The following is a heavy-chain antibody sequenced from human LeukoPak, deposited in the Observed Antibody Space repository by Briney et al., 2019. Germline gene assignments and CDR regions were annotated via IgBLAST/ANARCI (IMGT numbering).Heavy chain of an antibody. CDR1: GFTFSSYW. J-gene: IGHJ4*02. D-gene: IGHD4-17*01. CDR2: IKQDGSEK. CDR3: AKDRGPTTVQSVTDF. V-gene: IGHV3-7*03. Sequence: GGSLRLSCAASGFTFSSYWMSWVRQAPGKGLEWVANIKQDGSEKYYVDSVKGRFAISRDNAKNSLYLQMNSLRAEDTALYYCAKDRGPTTVQSVTDFWGQGSLVTVSS.